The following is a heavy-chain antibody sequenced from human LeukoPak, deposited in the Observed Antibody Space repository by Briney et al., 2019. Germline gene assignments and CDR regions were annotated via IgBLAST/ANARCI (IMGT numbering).Heavy chain of an antibody. CDR2: INQDGSEK. V-gene: IGHV3-7*04. CDR3: ARDWGGGSCY. D-gene: IGHD1-26*01. CDR1: GFTFSSYW. J-gene: IGHJ4*02. Sequence: SGGSLRLSCAASGFTFSSYWMTWVRQAPGKGLEWVANINQDGSEKYYVDSVKGRFTISRDNAKNSVSLQMNSLSAEDTGVYYCARDWGGGSCYWGQGTLVTVSS.